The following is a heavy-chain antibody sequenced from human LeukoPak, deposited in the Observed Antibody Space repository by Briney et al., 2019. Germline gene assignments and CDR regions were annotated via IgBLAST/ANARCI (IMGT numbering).Heavy chain of an antibody. CDR3: ARGQLTDDLDY. J-gene: IGHJ4*02. CDR2: FDPEDGET. V-gene: IGHV1-24*01. D-gene: IGHD1-14*01. Sequence: ASVKVSCKVSGYTLTELSMHWVRQAPGKGLEWMGGFDPEDGETIYAQKFQGRVTMTEETSTDTAYMELSSLRSEDTAVYYCARGQLTDDLDYWGQGTLVTVSS. CDR1: GYTLTELS.